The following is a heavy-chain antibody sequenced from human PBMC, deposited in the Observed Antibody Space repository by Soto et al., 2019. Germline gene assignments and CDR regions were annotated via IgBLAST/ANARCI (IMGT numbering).Heavy chain of an antibody. Sequence: EVQLLESGGALVQPGGSLRLSCAASGFTFGNYAMSWVRQAPGKGLEWVSSISGGGADTYYSDSVKGRFTISRDNSKNTLYLQMPSLRADDTALYYCAKLLPRAFDIWGQGTMVTVSS. CDR1: GFTFGNYA. CDR3: AKLLPRAFDI. V-gene: IGHV3-23*01. CDR2: ISGGGADT. D-gene: IGHD2-15*01. J-gene: IGHJ3*02.